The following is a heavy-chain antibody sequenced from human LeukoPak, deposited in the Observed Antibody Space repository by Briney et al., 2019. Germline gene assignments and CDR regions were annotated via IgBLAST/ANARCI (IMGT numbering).Heavy chain of an antibody. CDR2: ISSSSSYI. J-gene: IGHJ4*02. Sequence: KAGGSLRLSCAASGFTFSSYSMNRVRQAPGKGLEWVSSISSSSSYIYYADSVKGRFTISRDNAKNSLYLQMNSLRAEDTAVYYCARARSRLYYFDYWGQGTLVTVSS. CDR3: ARARSRLYYFDY. D-gene: IGHD2/OR15-2a*01. V-gene: IGHV3-21*01. CDR1: GFTFSSYS.